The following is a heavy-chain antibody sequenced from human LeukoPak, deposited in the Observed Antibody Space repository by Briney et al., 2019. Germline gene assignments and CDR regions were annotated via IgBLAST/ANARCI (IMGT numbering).Heavy chain of an antibody. CDR2: ISTSGGST. CDR1: GFTFSSYA. V-gene: IGHV3-23*01. D-gene: IGHD6-19*01. Sequence: GGSLRLSCAASGFTFSSYAMNWVRQAPGKGLEWVSTISTSGGSTYYADSVKGRFTISRDNSQNTLYLQMNSLRADDTAVYYCAKIRGQWLASKYYFDYWGQGTLVTVSS. J-gene: IGHJ4*02. CDR3: AKIRGQWLASKYYFDY.